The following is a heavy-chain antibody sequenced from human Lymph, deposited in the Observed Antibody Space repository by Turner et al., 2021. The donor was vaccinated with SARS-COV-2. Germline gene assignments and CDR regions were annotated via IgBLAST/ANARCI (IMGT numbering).Heavy chain of an antibody. D-gene: IGHD5-18*01. CDR1: GGSFSGYY. V-gene: IGHV4-34*01. CDR2: IHHSGST. J-gene: IGHJ6*02. Sequence: QVQLQQWGAGLLKPSETLSLTCAAYGGSFSGYYWSWIRQPPGKELGWIGEIHHSGSTNYNPSLKSRVTISVDTSKNQFSLKLSSVTAADTAVYYCARGGVDTAMVRYYYYGMDVWGQGTTVTVSS. CDR3: ARGGVDTAMVRYYYYGMDV.